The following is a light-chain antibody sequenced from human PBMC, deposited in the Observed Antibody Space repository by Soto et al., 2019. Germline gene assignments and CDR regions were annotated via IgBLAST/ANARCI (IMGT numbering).Light chain of an antibody. V-gene: IGKV3-15*01. Sequence: EIVMTQSPATLSVSPGERATLSCRASQNVSSNLAWYQQKPGQAPRLLIYGASTWATGIPARFSGSGSGTEFTLTISSLQSEDFAVYYCQQYNNWPYTFGQGTKLEIK. J-gene: IGKJ2*01. CDR3: QQYNNWPYT. CDR1: QNVSSN. CDR2: GAS.